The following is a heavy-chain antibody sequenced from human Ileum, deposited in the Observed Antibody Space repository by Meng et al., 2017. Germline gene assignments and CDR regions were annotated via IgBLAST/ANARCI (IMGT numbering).Heavy chain of an antibody. CDR3: ARVEGVGPFDY. D-gene: IGHD3-16*01. V-gene: IGHV4-31*03. J-gene: IGHJ4*02. CDR2: IYYSGST. Sequence: QVQLLGRGPWLVKPSRSLPLPFTSSGCSIRSGGYYWSWHRQHPGKGLELIGYIYYSGSTYYNPSLKSRVTISVDTSKNQFSLKLSSVTAADTAVYYCARVEGVGPFDYWGQGTLVTVSS. CDR1: GCSIRSGGYY.